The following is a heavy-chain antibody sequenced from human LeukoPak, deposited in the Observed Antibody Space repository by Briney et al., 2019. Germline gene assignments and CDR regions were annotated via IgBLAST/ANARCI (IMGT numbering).Heavy chain of an antibody. V-gene: IGHV3-23*01. CDR2: FSGSGAGT. J-gene: IGHJ5*02. D-gene: IGHD6-19*01. Sequence: GGSLRLSCAASGFTFSSYAMSWVRQAPGKGLEWVSAFSGSGAGTYSADSVKGRFTISRDNSKNSLYLQMNSLRAEDTAVYYCARDISGGGCCWFDPWGQGTLVTVSS. CDR3: ARDISGGGCCWFDP. CDR1: GFTFSSYA.